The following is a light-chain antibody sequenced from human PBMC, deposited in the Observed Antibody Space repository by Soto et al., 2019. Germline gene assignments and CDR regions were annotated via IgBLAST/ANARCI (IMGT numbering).Light chain of an antibody. V-gene: IGLV2-23*01. CDR2: EGS. CDR1: SSDVGSYNL. J-gene: IGLJ2*01. Sequence: QSALTQPASVSGSPGQSITISCTGTSSDVGSYNLVSWYQQHPGKAPKLMIYEGSKRPSGVSNRFSGSKSGNTASLTISGLQAEDEADYHCCSYAGTYTVVFGGGTKVTVL. CDR3: CSYAGTYTVV.